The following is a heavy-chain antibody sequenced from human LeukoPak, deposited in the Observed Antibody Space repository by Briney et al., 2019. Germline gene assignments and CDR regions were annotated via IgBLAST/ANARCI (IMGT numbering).Heavy chain of an antibody. CDR1: GYTFTSYD. V-gene: IGHV1-8*01. Sequence: ASVKVSCKASGYTFTSYDINWVRQATGLGLEWMGWMNPNSGNTGYAQKFQDRVTMTRNTSISTAYMELSSLRSEDTAVYYCARPVTSSCYSLDYWGQGTLVTVSS. J-gene: IGHJ4*02. CDR2: MNPNSGNT. D-gene: IGHD2-15*01. CDR3: ARPVTSSCYSLDY.